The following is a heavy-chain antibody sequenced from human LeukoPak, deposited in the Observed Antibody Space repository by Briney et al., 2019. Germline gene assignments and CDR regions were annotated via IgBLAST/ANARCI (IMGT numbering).Heavy chain of an antibody. Sequence: GGSLRLSCAASGFTLSSYAMHWVRQAPGKGLEWVAVISYDGSNKYYADSVKGRFTISRDNSKNTLYLQMNSLRAEDTAVYYCARDHDSGSYSDYWGQGTLVTVSS. CDR3: ARDHDSGSYSDY. CDR1: GFTLSSYA. V-gene: IGHV3-30*04. CDR2: ISYDGSNK. D-gene: IGHD3-10*01. J-gene: IGHJ4*02.